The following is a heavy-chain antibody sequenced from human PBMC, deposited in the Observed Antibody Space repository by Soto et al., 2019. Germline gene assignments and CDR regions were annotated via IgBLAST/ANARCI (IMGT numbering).Heavy chain of an antibody. D-gene: IGHD3-10*01. CDR3: AKQRADYGSGADTFYFVS. CDR1: GVTFSNYA. J-gene: IGHJ4*02. V-gene: IGHV3-23*01. Sequence: GGSLRLSCTVSGVTFSNYAMNWVRQAPGKGLEWVSSLSGSGGTTYYADSVKGRFIISRDNSKNTLYLLMNSLRAEDTALYYCAKQRADYGSGADTFYFVSWDQGALGTGSS. CDR2: LSGSGGTT.